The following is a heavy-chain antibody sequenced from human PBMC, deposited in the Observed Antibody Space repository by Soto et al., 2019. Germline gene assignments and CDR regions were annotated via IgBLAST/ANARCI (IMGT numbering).Heavy chain of an antibody. Sequence: QVQLVESGGGVVQPGRSLRLSCAASGFTFSTYGMHWVRQAPGKGLEWVAVISDDGTNKYYADSVKGRFTISRDSSNSTLFLQMNSLRPEDTAVYYCAKDASYEVRDFDHWGQGTLVTVSS. CDR2: ISDDGTNK. CDR3: AKDASYEVRDFDH. V-gene: IGHV3-30*18. D-gene: IGHD3-16*01. CDR1: GFTFSTYG. J-gene: IGHJ4*02.